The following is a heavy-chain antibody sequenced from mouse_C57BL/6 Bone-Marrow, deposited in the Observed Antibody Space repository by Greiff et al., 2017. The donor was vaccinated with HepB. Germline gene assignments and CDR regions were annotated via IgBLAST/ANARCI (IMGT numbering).Heavy chain of an antibody. CDR2: ISGGGGNT. J-gene: IGHJ4*01. CDR3: ARRGYAYAMDY. CDR1: GFTFSSYT. Sequence: EVHLVESGGGLVKPGGSLKLSCAASGFTFSSYTMSWVRQTPEKRLEWVATISGGGGNTYYPDSVKGRFTISRDNAKNTLYLQMSSLRSEDTALYYCARRGYAYAMDYWGQGTSVTVSS. V-gene: IGHV5-9*01. D-gene: IGHD2-2*01.